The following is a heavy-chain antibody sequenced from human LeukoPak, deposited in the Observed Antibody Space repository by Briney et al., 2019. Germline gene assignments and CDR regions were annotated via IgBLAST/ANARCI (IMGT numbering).Heavy chain of an antibody. V-gene: IGHV4-59*08. CDR3: ARQVSGSYSPFDY. Sequence: SETLSLTCTVSGGSINSYYWSWIRQPPGKGLEWIGYIYYSGSTNYNPSLKSRVTISVDTSKNQFSLKLSSVTAADTAVYYCARQVSGSYSPFDYWGQGTLVTVSS. J-gene: IGHJ4*02. CDR1: GGSINSYY. CDR2: IYYSGST. D-gene: IGHD1-26*01.